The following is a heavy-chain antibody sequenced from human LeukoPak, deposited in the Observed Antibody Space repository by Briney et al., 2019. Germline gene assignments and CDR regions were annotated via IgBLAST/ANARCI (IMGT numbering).Heavy chain of an antibody. CDR2: IYYSGTT. J-gene: IGHJ5*02. V-gene: IGHV4-31*03. D-gene: IGHD6-13*01. CDR3: ARATGGAAAADFDP. Sequence: SQTLSLTCTVSGGSISSAGYYWSWIRQRPGKGLEWMGFIYYSGTTYYNPSLKSRVFISLNTSQNQVSLQLSSVTASDTAVYYCARATGGAAAADFDPWGQGTLVTVSS. CDR1: GGSISSAGYY.